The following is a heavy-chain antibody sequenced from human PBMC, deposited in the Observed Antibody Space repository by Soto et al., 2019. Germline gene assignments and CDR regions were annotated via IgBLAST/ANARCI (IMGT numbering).Heavy chain of an antibody. CDR3: ATSGLTRRQWPWDY. CDR1: GYTFTSYA. V-gene: IGHV1-3*01. D-gene: IGHD6-19*01. CDR2: INAGNGNT. Sequence: GASVKVSCKASGYTFTSYAMHWVRQAPGQRLEWMGWINAGNGNTKYSQKFQGRVTMTEDTSTDTAYMELSSLRSEDTAVYYCATSGLTRRQWPWDYWGQGTLVTVSS. J-gene: IGHJ4*02.